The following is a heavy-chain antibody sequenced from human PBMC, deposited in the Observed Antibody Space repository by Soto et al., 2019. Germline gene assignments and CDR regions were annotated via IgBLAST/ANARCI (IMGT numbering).Heavy chain of an antibody. CDR1: GFTFSNYP. CDR3: AKVGSGWYYFDY. J-gene: IGHJ4*02. V-gene: IGHV3-23*01. D-gene: IGHD6-19*01. Sequence: EVQVLESGGGLVQPGGSLRLSCAASGFTFSNYPMSWVRQAPGKGLEWVSGMSGSGPSTYYADSVKGRFTISRDNSKNTLYLQMNSLRGEDTAIYYCAKVGSGWYYFDYWGQGTLVTVSS. CDR2: MSGSGPST.